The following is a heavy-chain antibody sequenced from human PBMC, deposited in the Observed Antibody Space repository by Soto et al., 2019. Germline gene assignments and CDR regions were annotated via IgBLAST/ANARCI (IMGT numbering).Heavy chain of an antibody. CDR1: GYTFTSYA. Sequence: ASVKVSCKASGYTFTSYAMHWVRQAPGQRLEWMGWINAGNGNTKYSQKFQGRVTITRDTSASTAYMELRSLRSDDTAVYYCAREGSAPYYYYGMDVWGQGTTVTAP. CDR2: INAGNGNT. V-gene: IGHV1-3*01. CDR3: AREGSAPYYYYGMDV. D-gene: IGHD6-19*01. J-gene: IGHJ6*02.